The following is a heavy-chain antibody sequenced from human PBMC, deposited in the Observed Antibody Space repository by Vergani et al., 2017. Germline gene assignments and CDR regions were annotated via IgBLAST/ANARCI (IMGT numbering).Heavy chain of an antibody. V-gene: IGHV4-39*07. CDR3: AREGGGSGSHTDYYYYGMDV. D-gene: IGHD3-10*01. Sequence: QLQLQESGPGLVKPSETLSLTCTVSGGSISSSSYYWGWIRQPPGKGLEWIGSIYYSGSTYYNPSLKSRVTISVDTSKNQFSLKLSSVTAAETAVYYCAREGGGSGSHTDYYYYGMDVWGQGTTVTVSS. CDR2: IYYSGST. J-gene: IGHJ6*02. CDR1: GGSISSSSYY.